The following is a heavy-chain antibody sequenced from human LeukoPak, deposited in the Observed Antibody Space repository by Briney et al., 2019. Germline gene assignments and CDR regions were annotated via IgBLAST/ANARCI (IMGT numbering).Heavy chain of an antibody. CDR2: IKSKTDGETT. J-gene: IGHJ4*02. CDR1: GFTFSDYY. Sequence: GGSLRLSCAASGFTFSDYYMSWVRQAPGKGLEWVGLIKSKTDGETTDYAAPVKGRFAISRDDSKSTMYLQMNRLKTEDTGVYYCTSTYYYNSGTYYLRSSDDWGQGTLVTVSS. CDR3: TSTYYYNSGTYYLRSSDD. D-gene: IGHD3-10*01. V-gene: IGHV3-15*01.